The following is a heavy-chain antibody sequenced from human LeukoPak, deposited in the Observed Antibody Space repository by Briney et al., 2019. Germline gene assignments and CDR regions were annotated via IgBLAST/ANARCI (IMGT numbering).Heavy chain of an antibody. CDR2: IIPIFGTA. CDR1: GGTFSSYA. Sequence: ASVKVSCKASGGTFSSYAISWVRQAPGQGLEWMGGIIPIFGTANYAQKFQGRVTITTDESTSTAYMELSSLRSEDTAVYYCARVKDYGDDAFDIWGQGTMVTVSS. CDR3: ARVKDYGDDAFDI. D-gene: IGHD4-17*01. V-gene: IGHV1-69*05. J-gene: IGHJ3*02.